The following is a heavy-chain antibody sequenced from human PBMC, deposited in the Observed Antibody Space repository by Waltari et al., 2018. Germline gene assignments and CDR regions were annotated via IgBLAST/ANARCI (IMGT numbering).Heavy chain of an antibody. CDR2: IRSKAYGGTT. V-gene: IGHV3-49*03. J-gene: IGHJ4*02. CDR3: TSIRYFDWLLPGY. CDR1: GFTFGDYA. D-gene: IGHD3-9*01. Sequence: EVQLVESGGGLVQPGRSLRLSCTASGFTFGDYAMSWFRQAPGKGLEWVGFIRSKAYGGTTEYAASVKGRFTISTDDSKSIAYLQMNSLKTEDTAVYYCTSIRYFDWLLPGYWGQGTLVTVSS.